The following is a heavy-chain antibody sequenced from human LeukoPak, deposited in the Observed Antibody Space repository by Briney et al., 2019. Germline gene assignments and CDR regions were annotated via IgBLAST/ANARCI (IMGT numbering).Heavy chain of an antibody. V-gene: IGHV3-9*01. Sequence: QSGGSLRLSCAASGFTFDDYATHWVRQAPGKGLEWVSGISWNSGSIGYADSVKGRFTISRDNAKNSLYLQMNSLRAEDTALYYCAKDIADDILTGYYTPRAFDIWGQGTMVTVSS. CDR1: GFTFDDYA. J-gene: IGHJ3*02. D-gene: IGHD3-9*01. CDR2: ISWNSGSI. CDR3: AKDIADDILTGYYTPRAFDI.